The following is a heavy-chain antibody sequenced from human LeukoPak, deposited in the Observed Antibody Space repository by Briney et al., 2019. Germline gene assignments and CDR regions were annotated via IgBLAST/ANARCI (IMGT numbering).Heavy chain of an antibody. CDR2: ISSSGSTI. CDR1: GFTFSKHG. D-gene: IGHD6-19*01. V-gene: IGHV3-48*03. Sequence: GGSLRLSCGASGFTFSKHGMNWVRQAPGKGLEWVSYISSSGSTIYHADSVKGRFTISRDNAKNSLFLQMNSLRAEDTAVYYCASGWYFAFDIWGQGTMVTVSS. J-gene: IGHJ3*02. CDR3: ASGWYFAFDI.